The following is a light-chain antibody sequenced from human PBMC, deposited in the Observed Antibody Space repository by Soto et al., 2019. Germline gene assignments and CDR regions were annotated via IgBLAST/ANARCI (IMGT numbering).Light chain of an antibody. V-gene: IGKV3-11*01. CDR2: DAS. Sequence: EVVMTQSPATLSVSPGERATLSCRASQSVSGNFLAWYQQKPGQAPRLLIYDASNRATGVPPRFSGSGSGTDFTLTISSLEPEDFAVYYCQQCNNWPQWTFGQGTKVDIK. CDR1: QSVSGN. J-gene: IGKJ1*01. CDR3: QQCNNWPQWT.